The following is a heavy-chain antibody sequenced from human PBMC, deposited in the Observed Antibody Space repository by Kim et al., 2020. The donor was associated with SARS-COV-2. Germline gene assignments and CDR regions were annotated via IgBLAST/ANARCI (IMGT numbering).Heavy chain of an antibody. CDR1: GGSISSYY. D-gene: IGHD3-3*01. V-gene: IGHV4-4*07. J-gene: IGHJ3*01. CDR2: IYTSGST. Sequence: SETLSLTCTLSGGSISSYYWCWILQPAGKGLVSIGRIYTSGSTNYNPSLKSPGTMSVDTSKNQVSVKLTSVTAADTAGYYFARDPFYEFWLDSKDGAFD. CDR3: ARDPFYEFWLDSKDGAFD.